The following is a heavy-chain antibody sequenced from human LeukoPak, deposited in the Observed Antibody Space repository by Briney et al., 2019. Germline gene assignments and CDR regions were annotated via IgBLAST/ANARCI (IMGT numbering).Heavy chain of an antibody. J-gene: IGHJ4*02. D-gene: IGHD2-15*01. V-gene: IGHV4-38-2*01. CDR1: GYSISSGYY. CDR2: IYHSGST. CDR3: AGALDIVVVVAALYY. Sequence: KSSETLSLTCAVSGYSISSGYYWGWTRQPPGKGLEWIGSIYHSGSTYYNPPLKSRDTISVDTSKNQFSLMLSSVTAADTAVYYCAGALDIVVVVAALYYWGQGTLVTVSS.